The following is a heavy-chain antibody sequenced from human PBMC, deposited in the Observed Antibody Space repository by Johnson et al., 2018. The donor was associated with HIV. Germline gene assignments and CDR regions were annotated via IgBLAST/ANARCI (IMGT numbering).Heavy chain of an antibody. V-gene: IGHV3-66*01. CDR3: ARLSGYYVYDAFDI. J-gene: IGHJ3*02. D-gene: IGHD3-3*01. Sequence: MQLVESGGGVVQPGRSLRLSCAASGFTFSDHAMHWVRQAPGKGLEWVSVIYSGDTTYSAVSVTGRFTISRDSSKNTLFLQMNSLRVEDTAIYYCARLSGYYVYDAFDIWGQGTMVTVSS. CDR1: GFTFSDHA. CDR2: IYSGDTT.